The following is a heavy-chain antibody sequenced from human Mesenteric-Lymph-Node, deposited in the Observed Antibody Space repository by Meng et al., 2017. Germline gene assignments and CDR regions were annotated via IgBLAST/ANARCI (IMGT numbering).Heavy chain of an antibody. V-gene: IGHV3-9*03. CDR1: GFTFDDYA. D-gene: IGHD6-13*01. J-gene: IGHJ3*02. CDR3: AKDMWQQLELYAFDI. CDR2: ISWNSGSI. Sequence: GGSLRLSCAAPGFTFDDYAMHWVRQAPGKGLEWVSGISWNSGSIGHADSVKGRFTISRDNAKNSLYLQMNSLRAEDMALYYCAKDMWQQLELYAFDIWGQGTMVTVSS.